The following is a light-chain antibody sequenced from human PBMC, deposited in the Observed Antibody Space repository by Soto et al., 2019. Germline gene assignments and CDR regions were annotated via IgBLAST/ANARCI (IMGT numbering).Light chain of an antibody. V-gene: IGKV1-5*03. J-gene: IGKJ1*01. Sequence: DIQMTQSPSTLSGSVGDRVTITCRASQTISSWLAWYQQKPGKAPSLLIYKASTLQTGVPSRFSGSGAGTEFTLTINGLQSDDFATYYCQQYSTYRTFGQGTQVDIK. CDR1: QTISSW. CDR2: KAS. CDR3: QQYSTYRT.